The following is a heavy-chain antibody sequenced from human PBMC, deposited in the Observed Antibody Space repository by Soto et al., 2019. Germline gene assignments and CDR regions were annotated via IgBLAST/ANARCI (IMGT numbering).Heavy chain of an antibody. Sequence: EVQLVESGGGLVQPGGSLRLSCAASGFTFSSYWMSWVRQAPVKGLEWVGNIKQDGSEKNYVDFGGGRFTISRDNAENSLYLQMTSLRAEDTAVYYCARIASAGRGWDVWGQGTTVVVSS. CDR1: GFTFSSYW. CDR3: ARIASAGRGWDV. J-gene: IGHJ6*02. D-gene: IGHD6-13*01. CDR2: IKQDGSEK. V-gene: IGHV3-7*01.